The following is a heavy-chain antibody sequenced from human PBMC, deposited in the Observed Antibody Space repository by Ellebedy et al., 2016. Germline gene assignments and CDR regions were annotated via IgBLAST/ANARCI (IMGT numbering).Heavy chain of an antibody. CDR2: IYYSGST. V-gene: IGHV4-39*01. CDR3: ARVAVYGSGSYQFDY. CDR1: GGSISSSSYY. J-gene: IGHJ4*02. Sequence: SETLSLTXTVSGGSISSSSYYWGWIRQPPGKGLEWIGSIYYSGSTYYNPSLKSRVTISVDTTKNQFSLKLSSVTAADTAVYYCARVAVYGSGSYQFDYWGQGTLVTVSS. D-gene: IGHD3-10*01.